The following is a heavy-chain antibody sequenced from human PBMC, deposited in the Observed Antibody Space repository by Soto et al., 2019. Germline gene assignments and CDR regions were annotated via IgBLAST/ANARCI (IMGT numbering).Heavy chain of an antibody. Sequence: PGESLKISCKGSGYSFTSYWIGWVRQMLGKGLEWMGIIYPGDSDTRYSPSFQGQVTISADKSISTAYLQWSSLKASDTAMYYCARRGTGRDYYYYGLDVWGQGTTVTVSS. J-gene: IGHJ6*02. V-gene: IGHV5-51*01. CDR3: ARRGTGRDYYYYGLDV. CDR1: GYSFTSYW. CDR2: IYPGDSDT. D-gene: IGHD3-10*01.